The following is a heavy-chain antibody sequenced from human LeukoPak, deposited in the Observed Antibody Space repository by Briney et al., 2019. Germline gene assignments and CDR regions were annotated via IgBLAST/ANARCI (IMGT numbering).Heavy chain of an antibody. J-gene: IGHJ5*02. CDR2: IGGSGSST. V-gene: IGHV3-23*01. Sequence: EGSLRLSCAASGFTFSNSDMSWVRQAPGKGLEWVSAIGGSGSSTFSAESVKGRFTVSRDNSKNTLYLQMSSLRAEDTAVYYCAKSRLTPHPWGQGTLVTVSS. D-gene: IGHD1-14*01. CDR1: GFTFSNSD. CDR3: AKSRLTPHP.